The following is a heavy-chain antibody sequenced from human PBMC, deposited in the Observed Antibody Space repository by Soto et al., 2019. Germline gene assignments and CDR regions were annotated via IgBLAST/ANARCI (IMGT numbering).Heavy chain of an antibody. D-gene: IGHD6-6*01. CDR1: GGSFSGYY. CDR2: INHSGST. Sequence: QVQLQQWGAGLLKPSETLSLTCAVYGGSFSGYYWSWIRQPPGKGLEWIGEINHSGSTNYNPSLKRRVTISVDSSKNQFSLKQSSVTAAETAVYYCARGRAPLVLLDYYYMDVWGKGTTVTVS. V-gene: IGHV4-34*01. J-gene: IGHJ6*03. CDR3: ARGRAPLVLLDYYYMDV.